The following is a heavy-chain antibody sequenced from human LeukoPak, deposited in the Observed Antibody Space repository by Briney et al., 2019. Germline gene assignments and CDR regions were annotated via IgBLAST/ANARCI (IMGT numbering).Heavy chain of an antibody. CDR1: GGSFSGYY. Sequence: TSESPSLTCAVYGGSFSGYYWSWIRQPPGKGLEWIGEINHSGSTNYNPSLKSRVTISVDTSKNQFSLKLSSVTAADTAVYYCARGYSGYSYVYYFDYWGQGTLVTVSS. J-gene: IGHJ4*02. CDR2: INHSGST. D-gene: IGHD5-18*01. CDR3: ARGYSGYSYVYYFDY. V-gene: IGHV4-34*01.